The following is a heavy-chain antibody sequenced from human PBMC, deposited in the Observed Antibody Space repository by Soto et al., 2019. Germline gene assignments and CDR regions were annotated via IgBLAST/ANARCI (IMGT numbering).Heavy chain of an antibody. Sequence: GASVKVSCKASGYTFTSYYMHWVRQPPGQGLEWMGIINPSGGSTSYAQKFQGRVTMTRDTSTSTVYMELSSLRSEDTAMYYCASISTSAAIFYYYGMDVWGQGTTVTVSS. V-gene: IGHV1-46*01. D-gene: IGHD3-9*01. CDR3: ASISTSAAIFYYYGMDV. CDR2: INPSGGST. J-gene: IGHJ6*02. CDR1: GYTFTSYY.